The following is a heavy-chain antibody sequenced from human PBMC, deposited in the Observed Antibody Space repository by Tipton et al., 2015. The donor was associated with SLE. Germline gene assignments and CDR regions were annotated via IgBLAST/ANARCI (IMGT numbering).Heavy chain of an antibody. CDR1: GFTFTSYG. Sequence: QLVQSGAEVKKPGASVKVSCKASGFTFTSYGISWVRQAPGQGLEWMGWISAYNGNTDYAQKLQGRVTMTTDTSTSTAYMELRSLSSEDTAVYYCARDRADGGFLEWGYYYYYMDVWGKGTTVTVSS. J-gene: IGHJ6*03. CDR3: ARDRADGGFLEWGYYYYYMDV. CDR2: ISAYNGNT. V-gene: IGHV1-18*01. D-gene: IGHD3-3*01.